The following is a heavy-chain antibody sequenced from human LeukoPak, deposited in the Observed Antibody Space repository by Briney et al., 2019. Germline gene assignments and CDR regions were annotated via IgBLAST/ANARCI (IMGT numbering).Heavy chain of an antibody. CDR1: GFTVSSNY. D-gene: IGHD4-11*01. J-gene: IGHJ4*02. Sequence: GGSLRLSCAASGFTVSSNYMNWVRQAPGKGLEWVSTTSGSGASTYYADSVKGRFTISRDNSKNTLYLQMNSLRVEDTAIYYCASFQSSNYQPLRGWGQGTLVTVSS. CDR3: ASFQSSNYQPLRG. V-gene: IGHV3-23*01. CDR2: TSGSGAST.